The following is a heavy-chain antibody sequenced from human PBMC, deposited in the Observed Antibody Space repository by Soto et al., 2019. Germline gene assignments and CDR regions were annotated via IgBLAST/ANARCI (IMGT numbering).Heavy chain of an antibody. CDR1: GFTFSSYS. CDR3: ATDSFYDILTGYYMGSVGPFDY. D-gene: IGHD3-9*01. V-gene: IGHV3-48*01. CDR2: ISSSSSTI. Sequence: GGSLRLSCAASGFTFSSYSMNWVRQAPGKGLEWVSYISSSSSTIYYADSVKGRFTISRDNAKNSLYLQMNSLRAEDTAVYYCATDSFYDILTGYYMGSVGPFDYWGQGTLVTVSS. J-gene: IGHJ4*02.